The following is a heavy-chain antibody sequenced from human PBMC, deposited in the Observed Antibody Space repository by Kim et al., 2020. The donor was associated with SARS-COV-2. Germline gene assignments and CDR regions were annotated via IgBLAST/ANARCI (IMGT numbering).Heavy chain of an antibody. CDR1: GGSFSGYY. D-gene: IGHD4-17*01. Sequence: SETLSLTCAVYGGSFSGYYWSWIRQPSGKGLEWIGEINHSGSTNYNPSLKSRVTISVDTSKNQFSLKLSSVTAADTAVYYCARARDYGARQFDYWGQGTL. V-gene: IGHV4-34*01. J-gene: IGHJ4*02. CDR2: INHSGST. CDR3: ARARDYGARQFDY.